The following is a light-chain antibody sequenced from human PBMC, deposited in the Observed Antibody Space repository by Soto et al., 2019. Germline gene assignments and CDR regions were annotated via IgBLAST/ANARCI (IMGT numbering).Light chain of an antibody. V-gene: IGKV3-11*01. Sequence: IVLTQSPSTLSLSPGERATLSCRASQSVSSSFLAWYQQRPGQAPRLLIYDASNRATGIPARFSGSGSGTDFTLTISSLEPEDFAVYYCQQYNNWPRTFGQGTKVDNK. J-gene: IGKJ1*01. CDR2: DAS. CDR3: QQYNNWPRT. CDR1: QSVSSSF.